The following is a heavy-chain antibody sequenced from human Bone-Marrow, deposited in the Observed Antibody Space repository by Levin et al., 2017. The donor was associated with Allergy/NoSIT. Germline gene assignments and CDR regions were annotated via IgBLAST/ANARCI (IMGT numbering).Heavy chain of an antibody. V-gene: IGHV3-21*01. Sequence: SCAASGFTFSSYSMNWVRQAPGKGLEWVSSISSSSSYIYYADSVKGRFTISRDNAKNSLYLQMNSLRAEDTAVYYCARSPYSSRDGEYFQHWGQGTLVTVSS. CDR1: GFTFSSYS. D-gene: IGHD6-13*01. J-gene: IGHJ1*01. CDR3: ARSPYSSRDGEYFQH. CDR2: ISSSSSYI.